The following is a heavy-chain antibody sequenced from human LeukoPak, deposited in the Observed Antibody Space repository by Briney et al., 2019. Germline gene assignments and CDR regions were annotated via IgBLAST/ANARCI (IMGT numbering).Heavy chain of an antibody. CDR2: ISYDGRNT. CDR1: GFTFSGYG. J-gene: IGHJ4*02. Sequence: GGSLRLSCAASGFTFSGYGIHWVRQAPGKGLEWVAVISYDGRNTYYADSVKDRFTISRDNSKNTLYLQMNSLRAEDTAVYYCAKDQGGYTGYDYGRLEYWGQGTLVTVSS. CDR3: AKDQGGYTGYDYGRLEY. V-gene: IGHV3-30*18. D-gene: IGHD5-12*01.